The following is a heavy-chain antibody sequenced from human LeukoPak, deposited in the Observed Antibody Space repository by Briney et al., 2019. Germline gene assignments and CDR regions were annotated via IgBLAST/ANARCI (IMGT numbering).Heavy chain of an antibody. CDR3: TRISGSSSGPFDY. CDR2: IKIKTDGGTI. D-gene: IGHD1-26*01. CDR1: GFTFSNAW. V-gene: IGHV3-15*01. J-gene: IGHJ4*02. Sequence: GGSLRLSRAASGFTFSNAWMSWVRQAPGKGLEWVGRIKIKTDGGTIEYGAPVKGRFTISRDDSKNTLYLQMNTLETEDTGVYYCTRISGSSSGPFDYWGQGSLVTVSS.